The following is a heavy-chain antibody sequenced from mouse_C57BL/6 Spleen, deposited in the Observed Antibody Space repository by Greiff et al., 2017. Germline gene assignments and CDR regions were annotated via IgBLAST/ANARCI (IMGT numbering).Heavy chain of an antibody. CDR1: GYTFTSYW. D-gene: IGHD2-1*01. CDR3: ARRGYGNYPYAMDY. Sequence: QVHVKQPGAELVKPGASVKLSCKASGYTFTSYWMQWVKQRPGQGLEWIGEIDPSDSYTNYNQKFKGKATLTVDTSSSTAYMQLSSLTSEDSAVYYCARRGYGNYPYAMDYWGQGTSVTVAS. J-gene: IGHJ4*01. CDR2: IDPSDSYT. V-gene: IGHV1-50*01.